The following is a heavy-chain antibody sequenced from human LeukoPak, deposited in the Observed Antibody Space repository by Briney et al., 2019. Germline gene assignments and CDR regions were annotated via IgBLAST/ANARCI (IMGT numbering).Heavy chain of an antibody. J-gene: IGHJ2*01. Sequence: PSETLSLTCTVSGGSVNSGSYYWSWIRQPPGKGLEWIGYIYYSGSTNYNPSLKSRVTISVDTSKNQFSLKLSSVTAADTAVYYCARDQAYYYDSSGYFSSSYFDLWGRGTLVTVSS. CDR3: ARDQAYYYDSSGYFSSSYFDL. CDR2: IYYSGST. D-gene: IGHD3-22*01. CDR1: GGSVNSGSYY. V-gene: IGHV4-61*01.